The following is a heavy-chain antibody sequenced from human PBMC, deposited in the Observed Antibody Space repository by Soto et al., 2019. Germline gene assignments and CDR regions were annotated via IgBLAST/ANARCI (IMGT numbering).Heavy chain of an antibody. V-gene: IGHV1-69*01. CDR3: ARDQLGSSSSTYYYYGMDV. D-gene: IGHD6-6*01. Sequence: QVQLVQSGAEVKKPVSSVKVSCKASGGTFSSYAISWVRQAPGQGLEWMGGIIHIFGTANYAQKIQGRVTITADESTSTAYMELSSLRSEHTAVYYCARDQLGSSSSTYYYYGMDVWGQGTTVTVSS. J-gene: IGHJ6*02. CDR2: IIHIFGTA. CDR1: GGTFSSYA.